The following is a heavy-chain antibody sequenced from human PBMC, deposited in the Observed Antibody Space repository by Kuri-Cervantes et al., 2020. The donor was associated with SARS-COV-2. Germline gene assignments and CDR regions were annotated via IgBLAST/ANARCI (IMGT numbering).Heavy chain of an antibody. CDR3: ARGLNDFWSGYYKNWFDP. D-gene: IGHD3-3*01. J-gene: IGHJ5*02. CDR2: INHSGST. Sequence: SETLSLTCAVYGGSFSGCYWSWIRQPPGKGLEWIGEINHSGSTNYNPSLKSRVTISVDTSKNQFSLKLSSVTAADTAVYYCARGLNDFWSGYYKNWFDPWGQGTLVTVSS. V-gene: IGHV4-34*01. CDR1: GGSFSGCY.